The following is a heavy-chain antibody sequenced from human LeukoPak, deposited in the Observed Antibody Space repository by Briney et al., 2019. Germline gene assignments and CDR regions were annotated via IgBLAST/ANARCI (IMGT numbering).Heavy chain of an antibody. CDR1: GYSFTSYD. CDR2: MNPNSGNT. Sequence: AASVKVSCKASGYSFTSYDINWVRQASGQGLEWMGWMNPNSGNTGYAQKFQGRVTMTRNTSISTAYLELSRLRSEDSAVYYCARDFGGGDYDWYFDLWGRGTLVTVSS. V-gene: IGHV1-8*01. D-gene: IGHD4-17*01. CDR3: ARDFGGGDYDWYFDL. J-gene: IGHJ2*01.